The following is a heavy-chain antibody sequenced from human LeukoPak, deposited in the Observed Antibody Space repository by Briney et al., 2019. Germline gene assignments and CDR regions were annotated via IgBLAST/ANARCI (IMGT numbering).Heavy chain of an antibody. CDR1: GFTFSSYS. Sequence: GSLRLSCAASGFTFSSYSMNWVRQAPGKGLEWVSSISSSSSYIYYADSVKGRFTISRDNAKNSLYLQMNSLRAEDTAVYYCARARVVPAAIRAFDIWGQGTMVTVSS. CDR2: ISSSSSYI. D-gene: IGHD2-2*02. V-gene: IGHV3-21*01. J-gene: IGHJ3*02. CDR3: ARARVVPAAIRAFDI.